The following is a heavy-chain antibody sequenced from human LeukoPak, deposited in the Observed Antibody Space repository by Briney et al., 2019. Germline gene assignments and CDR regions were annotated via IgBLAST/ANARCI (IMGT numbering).Heavy chain of an antibody. CDR3: TRDLDDPRGYNVFAY. CDR1: GGTSINYA. D-gene: IGHD6-25*01. J-gene: IGHJ4*02. Sequence: ASVKVSCKASGGTSINYAINWVRQAPGQGLQWMGGIIPMFRKAHFAQRFQGRVTITTDEFTNTTYMELSGLRSEDTAVYYCTRDLDDPRGYNVFAYWGQGSLVTVSS. V-gene: IGHV1-69*05. CDR2: IIPMFRKA.